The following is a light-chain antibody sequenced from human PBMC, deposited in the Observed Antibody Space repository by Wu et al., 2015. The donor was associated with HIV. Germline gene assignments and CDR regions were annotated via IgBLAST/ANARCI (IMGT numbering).Light chain of an antibody. CDR1: QNIADSY. J-gene: IGKJ2*01. Sequence: EIVLTQSPGTLSLSPGERATLSCRASQNIADSYLAWYQQKPGHPPRLLIYGASTRATAIPARFGGSGSGTDFTLTISSMQSEDFAVYYCQQYHNWPPYTFGPGTQLEIK. CDR3: QQYHNWPPYT. V-gene: IGKV3-15*01. CDR2: GAS.